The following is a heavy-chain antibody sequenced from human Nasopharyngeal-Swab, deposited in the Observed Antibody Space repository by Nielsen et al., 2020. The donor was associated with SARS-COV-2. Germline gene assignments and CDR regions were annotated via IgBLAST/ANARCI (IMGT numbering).Heavy chain of an antibody. J-gene: IGHJ4*02. D-gene: IGHD6-25*01. CDR1: GFTFNTFW. CDR2: IKQDGDET. Sequence: GESLKISCATSGFTFNTFWMSWVRQAPGKGLEWVAIIKQDGDETQYVDSVKGRFTISRDNVEKSLYLQMDNLRVEDTAVYYCVLLSVAAPGRDSWGKGTLVTVSS. CDR3: VLLSVAAPGRDS. V-gene: IGHV3-7*01.